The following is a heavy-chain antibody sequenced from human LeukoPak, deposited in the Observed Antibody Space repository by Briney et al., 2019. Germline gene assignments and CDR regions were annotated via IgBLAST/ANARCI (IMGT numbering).Heavy chain of an antibody. CDR2: IYYSGST. Sequence: PSETLSLTCTVSGGSISSHCWSWIRQPPGKGLEWIGYIYYSGSTNYNPSLKSRVTISVDTSKNQFSLKLSSVTAADTAVYYCARGGGSYFGTIDYWGQGTLVTVSS. CDR1: GGSISSHC. CDR3: ARGGGSYFGTIDY. D-gene: IGHD1-26*01. V-gene: IGHV4-59*11. J-gene: IGHJ4*02.